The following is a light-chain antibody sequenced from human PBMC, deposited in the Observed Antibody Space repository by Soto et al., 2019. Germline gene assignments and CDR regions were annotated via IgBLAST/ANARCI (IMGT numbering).Light chain of an antibody. Sequence: QSVLTQPPSASGTPGQIVAISCSGSRSNIGSNTVTWYQQLPVTAPKLLIYSTRQRSSGVPGRFSGSKSGASASLSISGLQSEDEADYYCAAWDDRLDVYVFGTGTKVTVL. CDR3: AAWDDRLDVYV. V-gene: IGLV1-44*01. J-gene: IGLJ1*01. CDR2: STR. CDR1: RSNIGSNT.